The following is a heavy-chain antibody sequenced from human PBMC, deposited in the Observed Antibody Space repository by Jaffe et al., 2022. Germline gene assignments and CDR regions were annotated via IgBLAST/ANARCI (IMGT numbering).Heavy chain of an antibody. V-gene: IGHV4-38-2*01. Sequence: QVQLQESGPGLVKPSETLSLTCAVSGYSISSGYYWGWIRQPPGKGLEWIGSIYHSGSTYYNPSLKSRVTISVDTSKNQFSLKLSSVTAADTAVYYCARHPPLIAVAGTFDYWGQGTLVTVSS. D-gene: IGHD6-19*01. CDR3: ARHPPLIAVAGTFDY. CDR2: IYHSGST. J-gene: IGHJ4*02. CDR1: GYSISSGYY.